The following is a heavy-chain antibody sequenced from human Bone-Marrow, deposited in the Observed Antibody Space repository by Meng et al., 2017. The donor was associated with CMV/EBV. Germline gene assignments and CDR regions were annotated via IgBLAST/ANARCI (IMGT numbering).Heavy chain of an antibody. J-gene: IGHJ4*02. Sequence: SETLSLTCTVSGYSISSGYYWGWIRQPPGKGLEWIGSIYHSGSTYYNPSLKSRVTISVDTSKNQFSLKLSSVTAADTAVYYCARDLGSSWPGYWGQGTLVTVSS. D-gene: IGHD6-13*01. CDR2: IYHSGST. CDR3: ARDLGSSWPGY. V-gene: IGHV4-38-2*02. CDR1: GYSISSGYY.